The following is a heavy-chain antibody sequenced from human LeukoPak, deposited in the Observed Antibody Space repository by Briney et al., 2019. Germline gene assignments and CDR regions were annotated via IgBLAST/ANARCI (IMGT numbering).Heavy chain of an antibody. CDR1: GYTLTELS. V-gene: IGHV1-24*01. Sequence: ASVKVSCKVSGYTLTELSMHWVRQAPGKGLEWMGGFDPEDGETNSAQKFQGRVTMTEDTSTDTAYMELSSLRSGDTAVYYCAAGMGAHAFDIWGQGTMVTVSS. CDR3: AAGMGAHAFDI. D-gene: IGHD1-26*01. CDR2: FDPEDGET. J-gene: IGHJ3*02.